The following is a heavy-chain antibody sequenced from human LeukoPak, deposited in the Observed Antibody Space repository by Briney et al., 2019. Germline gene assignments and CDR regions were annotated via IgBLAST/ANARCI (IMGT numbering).Heavy chain of an antibody. D-gene: IGHD5-18*01. CDR3: ARDGYSFGHDFDY. V-gene: IGHV3-33*01. CDR1: GFTFSSYG. J-gene: IGHJ4*02. CDR2: IWYDGNNK. Sequence: GGSLRLSCAASGFTFSSYGMHWVRQAPGKGLEWVAVIWYDGNNKYYADSVKGRFTISRDNSKNTLYLQTNSLRAEDTAVYYCARDGYSFGHDFDYWGQGTLVTVSS.